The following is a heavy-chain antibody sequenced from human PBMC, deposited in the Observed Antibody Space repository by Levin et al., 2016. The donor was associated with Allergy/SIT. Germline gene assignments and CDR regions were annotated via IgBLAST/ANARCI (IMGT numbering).Heavy chain of an antibody. D-gene: IGHD2-2*01. CDR1: GFTFSSYS. CDR3: ARDEILKTSSPYYFDY. CDR2: ISTSSTYM. J-gene: IGHJ4*02. Sequence: LSLTCAASGFTFSSYSFNWVRQAPGKGLEWVSFISTSSTYMYYADSVKGRFTISRDNAKNSLYLQMNSLGAEDTAVYYCARDEILKTSSPYYFDYWGQGTLVTVSS. V-gene: IGHV3-21*01.